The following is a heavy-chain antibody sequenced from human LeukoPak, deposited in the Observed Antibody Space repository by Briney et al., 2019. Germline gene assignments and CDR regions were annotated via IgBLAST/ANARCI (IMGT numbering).Heavy chain of an antibody. Sequence: GGSLRLSCAASGFTFSSYGMHWVRQAPGKGLEWVAVISYDGSNKYYADSVKGRFTISRDNSKNTLYLQMNSLRAEDTAVYYCASLSFSSWSDYWGQGTLVTVSS. J-gene: IGHJ4*02. CDR3: ASLSFSSWSDY. CDR1: GFTFSSYG. D-gene: IGHD6-13*01. V-gene: IGHV3-30*03. CDR2: ISYDGSNK.